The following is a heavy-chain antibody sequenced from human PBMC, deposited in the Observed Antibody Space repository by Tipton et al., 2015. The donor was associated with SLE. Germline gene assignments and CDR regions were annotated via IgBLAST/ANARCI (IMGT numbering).Heavy chain of an antibody. D-gene: IGHD5-18*01. CDR1: GFTFSSYG. CDR3: AKDVGYSYDPWAFDI. V-gene: IGHV3-30*02. CDR2: IRYDGSNK. Sequence: SLRLSCAASGFTFSSYGMHWVRQAPGKGLEWVAFIRYDGSNKYYADSVKGRFTISRDNSKNTLYLQMNSLRAEDTAVYYCAKDVGYSYDPWAFDIWGQGTMVTVSS. J-gene: IGHJ3*02.